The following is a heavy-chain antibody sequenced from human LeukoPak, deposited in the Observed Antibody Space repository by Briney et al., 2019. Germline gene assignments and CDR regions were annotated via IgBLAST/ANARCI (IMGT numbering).Heavy chain of an antibody. CDR3: AKDRLRWAQLQYYFDY. Sequence: GGSLKLSFAASGFTFSSFGLNWVRQAPGKGLGWVAVFSHDGSNKYYADSVKGRFTISRDNSKNTLYLQMNSLRAEDTAVYYCAKDRLRWAQLQYYFDYWGQGTLVTVSS. CDR2: FSHDGSNK. CDR1: GFTFSSFG. V-gene: IGHV3-30*18. D-gene: IGHD2-21*01. J-gene: IGHJ4*02.